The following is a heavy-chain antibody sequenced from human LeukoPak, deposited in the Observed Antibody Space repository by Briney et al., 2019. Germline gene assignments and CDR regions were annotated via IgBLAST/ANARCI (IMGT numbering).Heavy chain of an antibody. Sequence: SETLSLTRIVSGGSISSYYWSWIRQPPGKGLEWIGYIYYSGSTNYNPSLKSRVTISVDTSKNQFSLRLSSVNAADTAVYYCARRDGSGYYGYYFDYWGQGALVTVSS. CDR3: ARRDGSGYYGYYFDY. CDR2: IYYSGST. D-gene: IGHD3-22*01. V-gene: IGHV4-59*01. CDR1: GGSISSYY. J-gene: IGHJ4*02.